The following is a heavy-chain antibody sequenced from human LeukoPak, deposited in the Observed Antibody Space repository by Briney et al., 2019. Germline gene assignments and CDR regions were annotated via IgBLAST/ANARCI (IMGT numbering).Heavy chain of an antibody. D-gene: IGHD3-22*01. J-gene: IGHJ4*02. V-gene: IGHV1-46*01. Sequence: ASVKVSCKASGYTFTSYYMHWVRQAPGQGLEWMGKINPSGGSTSYAQKFQGRVTMTRDTSTSTVYMELSSLRSEDTAVYYCARVGYYDSSGYYPILDYWGQGTLVTVSS. CDR3: ARVGYYDSSGYYPILDY. CDR1: GYTFTSYY. CDR2: INPSGGST.